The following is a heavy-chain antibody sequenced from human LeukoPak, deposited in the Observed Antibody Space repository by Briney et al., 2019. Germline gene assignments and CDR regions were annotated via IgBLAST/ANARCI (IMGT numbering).Heavy chain of an antibody. V-gene: IGHV3-33*01. Sequence: TGGSLRLSCAASGFTLSSYGMHWVRQAPGKGLEWVAVIWNDGSNKYYADSVMGRFTISRDNSKNTLYLQMNSLRAEDTAVYYCARIHSLYYYDSSGYGAFDIWGQGTMVTVSS. CDR2: IWNDGSNK. D-gene: IGHD3-22*01. CDR3: ARIHSLYYYDSSGYGAFDI. CDR1: GFTLSSYG. J-gene: IGHJ3*02.